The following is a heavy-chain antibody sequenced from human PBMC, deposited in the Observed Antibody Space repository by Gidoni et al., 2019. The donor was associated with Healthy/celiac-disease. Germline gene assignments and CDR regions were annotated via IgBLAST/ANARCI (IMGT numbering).Heavy chain of an antibody. CDR1: GYTFTGYY. J-gene: IGHJ5*02. Sequence: QVQLVQSGAEAKKLGASVTLSCMASGYTFTGYYMHWVRQAPGQGLEWMGWINPNSGGTNYAQKFQGRVTMTRDTSISTAYMELSRLRSDDTAVYYCARGAWGSSDNWFDPWGQGTLVTVSS. CDR2: INPNSGGT. V-gene: IGHV1-2*02. CDR3: ARGAWGSSDNWFDP. D-gene: IGHD6-13*01.